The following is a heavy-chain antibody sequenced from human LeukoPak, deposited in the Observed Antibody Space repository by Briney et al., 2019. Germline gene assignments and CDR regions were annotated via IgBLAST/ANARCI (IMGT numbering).Heavy chain of an antibody. Sequence: GGSLRLSCAVSGFTVSGDYMSSVRQAPGKGLEWVSVMYDGGATYYADSVKGRFTISRDNSKNTLYLQMNSLRAEDTAVYYCARGIGQLGYFDYWGQGTLVTVSS. J-gene: IGHJ4*03. D-gene: IGHD2-15*01. V-gene: IGHV3-53*01. CDR3: ARGIGQLGYFDY. CDR1: GFTVSGDY. CDR2: MYDGGAT.